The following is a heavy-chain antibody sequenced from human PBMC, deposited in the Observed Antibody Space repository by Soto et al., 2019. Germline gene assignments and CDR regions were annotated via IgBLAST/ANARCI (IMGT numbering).Heavy chain of an antibody. D-gene: IGHD3-3*01. CDR1: GGSISSGGYY. CDR3: ARDLLSGYDVWSGYYTLGLDV. J-gene: IGHJ6*02. V-gene: IGHV4-31*02. CDR2: IYYSGST. Sequence: TLSLTCTVSGGSISSGGYYWSWIRQHPGKGLEWIGYIYYSGSTYYNPSLKSRVTISVDTSKNQFSLKLSSVTAADTAVYYCARDLLSGYDVWSGYYTLGLDVWGQGTTVIVSS.